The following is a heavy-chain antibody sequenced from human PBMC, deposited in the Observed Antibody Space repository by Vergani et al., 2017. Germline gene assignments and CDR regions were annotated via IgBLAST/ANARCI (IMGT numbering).Heavy chain of an antibody. J-gene: IGHJ4*02. D-gene: IGHD3-16*01. CDR2: IKQDGSEK. CDR1: GGSISSGGYY. V-gene: IGHV3-7*03. CDR3: ARETNDYVWGYYFDY. Sequence: VQLQESGPGLVKPSQTLSLTCTVSGGSISSGGYYWSWIRQHPGKGLEWVANIKQDGSEKYYVDSVKGRFTISRDNAKNSLYLQMNSLRAEDTAVYYCARETNDYVWGYYFDYWGQGTLVTVSS.